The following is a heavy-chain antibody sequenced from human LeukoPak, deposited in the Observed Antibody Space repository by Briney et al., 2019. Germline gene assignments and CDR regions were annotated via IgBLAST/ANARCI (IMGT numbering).Heavy chain of an antibody. D-gene: IGHD3-9*01. CDR2: IYYSGST. CDR3: TRGSYDVLTGYSTLGEY. J-gene: IGHJ4*02. V-gene: IGHV4-39*01. Sequence: SETLSLTCTVSGGSLSSSSYYWGWVRQPPGKGLEWIGNIYYSGSTYSNPSLKSRLTISLDTSQRQFSLRLISVTAADTALYYCTRGSYDVLTGYSTLGEYWGQGTLVTVSS. CDR1: GGSLSSSSYY.